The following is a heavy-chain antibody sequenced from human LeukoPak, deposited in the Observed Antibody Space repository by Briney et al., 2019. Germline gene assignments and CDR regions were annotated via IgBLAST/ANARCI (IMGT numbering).Heavy chain of an antibody. CDR1: GFTFSSYW. V-gene: IGHV3-74*01. CDR3: AELGITMIGGV. J-gene: IGHJ6*04. CDR2: INSDGSST. D-gene: IGHD3-10*02. Sequence: PGGSLRLSCAASGFTFSSYWMHWVRQAPGKGLVWVSRINSDGSSTRYADFVKGRFTISRGNAKNTLYLQMNSLRAEDTAVYYCAELGITMIGGVWGKGTTVTISS.